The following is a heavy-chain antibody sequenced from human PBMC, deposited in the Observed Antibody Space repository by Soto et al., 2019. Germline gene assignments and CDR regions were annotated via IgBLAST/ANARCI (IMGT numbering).Heavy chain of an antibody. CDR1: GYSFTSYW. D-gene: IGHD3-22*01. J-gene: IGHJ4*02. CDR2: MYLGDSDT. CDR3: ARRDNSGFPYY. V-gene: IGHV5-51*01. Sequence: GESLKISCKGSGYSFTSYWIDWVRQMPGKGLEWMGIMYLGDSDTRYSPSFEGQVTLSADKSISTAYLQWGSLKASDTAMYYCARRDNSGFPYYWGQGTLVTVSS.